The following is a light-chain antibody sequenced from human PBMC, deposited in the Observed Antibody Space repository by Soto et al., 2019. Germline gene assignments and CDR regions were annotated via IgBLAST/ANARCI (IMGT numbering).Light chain of an antibody. V-gene: IGLV1-40*01. CDR3: QSYDGSLATSI. Sequence: QSVLTQPPSVSGTPGQRVSISCTGTSSNLGAGYDVHWYQQLPGAAPRLLIFGNNVRPSGVPDRLSGSKSGTSASLAITGLQAEDEAIYHCQSYDGSLATSIFGAGTKLTVL. CDR2: GNN. J-gene: IGLJ2*01. CDR1: SSNLGAGYD.